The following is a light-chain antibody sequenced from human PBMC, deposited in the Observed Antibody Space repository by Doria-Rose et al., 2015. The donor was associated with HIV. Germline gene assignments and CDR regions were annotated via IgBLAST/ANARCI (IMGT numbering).Light chain of an antibody. CDR2: DGS. V-gene: IGKV3-20*01. J-gene: IGKJ1*01. CDR3: HQYGTSWT. CDR1: QSFSSTY. Sequence: EIVLTQSPGTLSLSTGERATLSCRASQSFSSTYLAWYQQKSGQAPSLLIYDGSTRATGIPGRFSASGSGTDFTLTINRLEPEDFALYYCHQYGTSWTFGQGTKVEI.